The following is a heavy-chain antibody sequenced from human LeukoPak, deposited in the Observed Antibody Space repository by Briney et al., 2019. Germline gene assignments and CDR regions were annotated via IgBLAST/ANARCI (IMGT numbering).Heavy chain of an antibody. Sequence: GGSLRLSCAASGFTFSSYSMNWVRQAPGKGLEWVSSISSSSSYIYYTDSVKGRFTISRDNAKNSLYLQMNSLRAEDTAVYYCARGGAARPDFWGQGTLVTVSS. CDR1: GFTFSSYS. CDR2: ISSSSSYI. J-gene: IGHJ4*02. CDR3: ARGGAARPDF. V-gene: IGHV3-21*01. D-gene: IGHD6-6*01.